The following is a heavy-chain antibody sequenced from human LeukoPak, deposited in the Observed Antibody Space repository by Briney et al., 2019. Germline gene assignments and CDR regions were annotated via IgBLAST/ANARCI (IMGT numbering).Heavy chain of an antibody. CDR3: AREGSAAASSLLGY. CDR1: GFTFSSYW. CDR2: ISSSGSTI. D-gene: IGHD6-13*01. Sequence: GGSLRLSCTVSGFTFSSYWMSWIRQAPGKGLEWVSYISSSGSTIYYADSVKGRFTISRDNAKNSLYLQMNSLRAEDTAVYYCAREGSAAASSLLGYWGQGTLVTVSS. J-gene: IGHJ4*02. V-gene: IGHV3-11*04.